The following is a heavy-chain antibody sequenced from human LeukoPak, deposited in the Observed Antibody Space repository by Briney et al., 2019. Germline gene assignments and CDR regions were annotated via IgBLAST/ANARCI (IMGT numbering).Heavy chain of an antibody. J-gene: IGHJ5*02. CDR3: ARGNYDYVWGSYRYCWFDP. Sequence: ASVKVSCKASGYTFTSYGISWVRQAPGQGLEWMGWISAYNGNTNYAQKLQGRVTMTTDTSTGTAYMELRSLRSDDTAVYYCARGNYDYVWGSYRYCWFDPWGQGTLVTVSS. CDR2: ISAYNGNT. V-gene: IGHV1-18*01. CDR1: GYTFTSYG. D-gene: IGHD3-16*02.